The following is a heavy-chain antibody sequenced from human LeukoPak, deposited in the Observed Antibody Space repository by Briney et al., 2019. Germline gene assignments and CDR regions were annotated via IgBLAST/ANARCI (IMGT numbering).Heavy chain of an antibody. D-gene: IGHD6-13*01. Sequence: SETLSLTCNVSGGSISSGSYYWSWIRQPAGKGLEWIGRIYTSGSTNYNPSLKSRVTISVDTSKNQFSLKLSSVTAADTAVYYCARDNDIADWGQGTLVTVSS. CDR3: ARDNDIAD. V-gene: IGHV4-61*02. J-gene: IGHJ4*02. CDR1: GGSISSGSYY. CDR2: IYTSGST.